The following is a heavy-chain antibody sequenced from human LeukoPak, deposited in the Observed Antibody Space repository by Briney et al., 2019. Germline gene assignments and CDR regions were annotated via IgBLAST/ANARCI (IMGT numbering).Heavy chain of an antibody. J-gene: IGHJ4*02. CDR2: INQDQNEI. V-gene: IGHV3-7*01. CDR1: GFTFSSYW. D-gene: IGHD3-22*01. CDR3: ARSGDYYDSSGFDY. Sequence: GGSLRLSCAASGFTFSSYWMTWVRQAPGKGLEWVASINQDQNEIHYVDSVRGRFTISRDNAKNSLYLQMNSLTAEDTALYYCARSGDYYDSSGFDYWGQGTLVTVSS.